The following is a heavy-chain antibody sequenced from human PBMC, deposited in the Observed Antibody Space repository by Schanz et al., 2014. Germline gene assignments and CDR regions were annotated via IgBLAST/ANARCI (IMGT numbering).Heavy chain of an antibody. Sequence: QVQLVQSGAEVKKPGASVKVSCKASGYTFTSDSMHWVRQAPGQGLEWMGMINPSGGSTTYAQKCQGRVTFTADKSTSTAYMELSSLKSEDTAVYYCARGPLGTSPWGQGTLVTVSS. J-gene: IGHJ5*02. V-gene: IGHV1-46*01. CDR1: GYTFTSDS. D-gene: IGHD5-12*01. CDR2: INPSGGST. CDR3: ARGPLGTSP.